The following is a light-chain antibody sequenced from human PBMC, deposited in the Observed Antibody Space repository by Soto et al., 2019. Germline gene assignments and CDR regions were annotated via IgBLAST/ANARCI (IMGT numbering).Light chain of an antibody. J-gene: IGLJ1*01. Sequence: QSVLTQPTSVSGSPGQSITISCTGSSNDIGAYNYVSWYQQHPGKAPRLLIHGVRDRPSGVPSRFSASKSGLTASLTISGLQAEDEADYYCNSYTSRSTFYVFGSGTKLTVL. CDR3: NSYTSRSTFYV. V-gene: IGLV2-14*01. CDR1: SNDIGAYNY. CDR2: GVR.